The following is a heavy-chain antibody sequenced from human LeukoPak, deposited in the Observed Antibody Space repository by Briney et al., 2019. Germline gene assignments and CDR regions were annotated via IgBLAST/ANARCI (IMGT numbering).Heavy chain of an antibody. Sequence: KPSETLSLTCTVSGGSISGYFWSWIRQPAGKGLEWIGRIYASGSTNYNPSLRSRVTMSVDTSKNQFSLRLTSVTAADTAVYYCARSRFEELLVAFDVWGQGTMVIVSS. CDR2: IYASGST. CDR3: ARSRFEELLVAFDV. CDR1: GGSISGYF. J-gene: IGHJ3*01. D-gene: IGHD3-10*01. V-gene: IGHV4-4*07.